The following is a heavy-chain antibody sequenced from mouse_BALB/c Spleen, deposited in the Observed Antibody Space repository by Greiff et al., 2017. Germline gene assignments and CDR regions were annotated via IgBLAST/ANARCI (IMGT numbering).Heavy chain of an antibody. J-gene: IGHJ3*01. CDR1: GYTFTSYT. Sequence: AAELARPGASVKMSCKASGYTFTSYTMHWVKQRPGQGLEWIGYINPSSGYTEYNQKFKDKTTLTADKSSSTAYMQLSSLTSEDSAVYYCARKDYDYDEGAWFAYWGQGTLVTVSA. CDR2: INPSSGYT. CDR3: ARKDYDYDEGAWFAY. V-gene: IGHV1-4*02. D-gene: IGHD2-4*01.